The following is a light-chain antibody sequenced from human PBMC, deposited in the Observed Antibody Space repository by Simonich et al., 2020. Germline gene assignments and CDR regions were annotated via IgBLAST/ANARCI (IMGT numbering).Light chain of an antibody. CDR2: CAS. V-gene: IGKV3-20*01. Sequence: EIVLTQSPATLSLSPGERATLSCRASQSVSSNLAWYKQKPGQAPRLLIYCASTRATCIPDRFSGSGSGTDFTLTISRLEPEDFAVYYCQQYGSSPETFGQGTKVEIK. CDR3: QQYGSSPET. CDR1: QSVSSN. J-gene: IGKJ1*01.